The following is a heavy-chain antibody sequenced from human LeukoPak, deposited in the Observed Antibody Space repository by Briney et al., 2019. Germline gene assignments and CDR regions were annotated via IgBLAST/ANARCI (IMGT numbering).Heavy chain of an antibody. D-gene: IGHD3-10*01. Sequence: GASVKVSCKASGGTFSSYAISWVRQAPGQGLEWMGGIIPIFGTANYAQKFQGRVTITADESTSTAYMELSSLRSEDTAVYYCARTAITMVRGAQRGGTYAYWYFDLWGRGTLVTVSS. CDR2: IIPIFGTA. CDR1: GGTFSSYA. CDR3: ARTAITMVRGAQRGGTYAYWYFDL. J-gene: IGHJ2*01. V-gene: IGHV1-69*13.